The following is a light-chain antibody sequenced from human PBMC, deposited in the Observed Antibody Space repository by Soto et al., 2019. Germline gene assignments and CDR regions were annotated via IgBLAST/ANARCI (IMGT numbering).Light chain of an antibody. J-gene: IGKJ1*01. Sequence: DVVMTQSPLSLPVTLGQPASISCRSSQSLIHSDGNTYLSWFQQRPGQSPRRLIYEVSDRDSGVPDRFTGSGSGTDFTLKISRVEAEDVGVYYCRQGTHWPWTFGQGTEGEIK. CDR1: QSLIHSDGNTY. CDR3: RQGTHWPWT. V-gene: IGKV2-30*02. CDR2: EVS.